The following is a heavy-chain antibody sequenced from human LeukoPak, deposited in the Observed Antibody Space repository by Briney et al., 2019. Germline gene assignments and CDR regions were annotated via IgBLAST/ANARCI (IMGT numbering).Heavy chain of an antibody. J-gene: IGHJ4*02. CDR2: LYSGGAT. D-gene: IGHD4/OR15-4a*01. CDR1: GFTVRDNF. Sequence: GGSLRLSCAASGFTVRDNFMSWVRQAPGKGLEWVSVLYSGGATYYADSVKGRFTISRDNSKNIVFLQMNDLRTEDTAFYYCTRDSANYHFAYWGQGALVTVSS. V-gene: IGHV3-66*01. CDR3: TRDSANYHFAY.